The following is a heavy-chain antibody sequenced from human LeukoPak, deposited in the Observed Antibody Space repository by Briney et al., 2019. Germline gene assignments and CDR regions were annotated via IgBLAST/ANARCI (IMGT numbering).Heavy chain of an antibody. D-gene: IGHD4-23*01. CDR1: GFTFSNYW. V-gene: IGHV3-7*01. CDR3: ARPAVVTGVGAFDI. CDR2: INQDGSDK. Sequence: GGSLRLSCAASGFTFSNYWMTWVRQAPGKGLEWVANINQDGSDKYYVDSVKGRFTISRDNAKNSLYLQMNSLRAEDTAVYYCARPAVVTGVGAFDIWGQGTMVTVSS. J-gene: IGHJ3*02.